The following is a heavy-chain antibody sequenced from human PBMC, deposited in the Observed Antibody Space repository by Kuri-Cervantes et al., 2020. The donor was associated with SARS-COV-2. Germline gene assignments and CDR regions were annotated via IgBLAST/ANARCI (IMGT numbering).Heavy chain of an antibody. CDR2: IYTSGST. V-gene: IGHV4-4*07. D-gene: IGHD1-7*01. Sequence: GSLRLSCTVSGGSISSYYWSWIRQPAGKGLEWIGRIYTSGSTNYKPSLKSRVTMSVDTSKNQFSLKLSSVTAADTAVYYCASIVDWNYQNWFDPWGQGTLVTVSS. CDR1: GGSISSYY. J-gene: IGHJ5*02. CDR3: ASIVDWNYQNWFDP.